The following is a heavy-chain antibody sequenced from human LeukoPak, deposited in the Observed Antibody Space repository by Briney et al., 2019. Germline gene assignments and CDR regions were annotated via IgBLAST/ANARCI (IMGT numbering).Heavy chain of an antibody. J-gene: IGHJ4*02. V-gene: IGHV4-59*01. Sequence: SETLSLTCTVSGGSISSYYWSWIRQPPGKGLEWIGYIYYSGSTNYNPSLKSRVTISVDTSKNQFSLKLSSVTAADTAVYYCASIGGYDSSGYSLPNWGQGTLVTVSS. CDR1: GGSISSYY. D-gene: IGHD3-22*01. CDR2: IYYSGST. CDR3: ASIGGYDSSGYSLPN.